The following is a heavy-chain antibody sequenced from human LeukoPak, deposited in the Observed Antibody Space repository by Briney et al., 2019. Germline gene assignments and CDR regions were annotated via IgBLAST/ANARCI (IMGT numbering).Heavy chain of an antibody. CDR3: ARDYSGRSQALDY. V-gene: IGHV1-18*01. J-gene: IGHJ4*02. D-gene: IGHD6-19*01. CDR1: GYTFTSYG. CDR2: ISAYNGNT. Sequence: ASVKVSCKASGYTFTSYGISWVRQAPGQGLEWMGWISAYNGNTDYAQKLQGRVTMTTDTSTSTVYMEVSSLRAEDTAVYYCARDYSGRSQALDYWGQGTLVTVSS.